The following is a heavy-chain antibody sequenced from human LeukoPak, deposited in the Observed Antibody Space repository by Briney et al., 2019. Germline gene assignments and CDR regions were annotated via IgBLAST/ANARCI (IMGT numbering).Heavy chain of an antibody. CDR2: INPSGGST. D-gene: IGHD3-10*01. V-gene: IGHV1-46*01. J-gene: IGHJ5*02. Sequence: VASVKVSCKASGYTFTSYYMHWVRQAPGQGLEWMGIINPSGGSTSYAQKFQGRVTMTRDMSTSTVYMELSSLRSEDTAVYYCARSGFGEFGRRNLFDPWGQGTLVTVSS. CDR1: GYTFTSYY. CDR3: ARSGFGEFGRRNLFDP.